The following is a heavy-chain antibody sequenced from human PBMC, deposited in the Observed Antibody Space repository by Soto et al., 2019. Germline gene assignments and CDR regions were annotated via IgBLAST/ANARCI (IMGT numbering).Heavy chain of an antibody. CDR1: GYTFTTYG. D-gene: IGHD6-6*01. J-gene: IGHJ5*02. V-gene: IGHV1-18*04. Sequence: SVEVSFRASGYTFTTYGISWVRQAPGRGLEWMGWISAYNGNTKDAQKFQDRVTMTTDAITSTAYMELRSLTSDDTAVYYCVRDREAARPGWFDPWGQGTLVTVYS. CDR3: VRDREAARPGWFDP. CDR2: ISAYNGNT.